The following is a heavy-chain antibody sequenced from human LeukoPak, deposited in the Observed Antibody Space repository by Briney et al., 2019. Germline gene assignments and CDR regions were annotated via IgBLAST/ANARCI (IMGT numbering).Heavy chain of an antibody. CDR2: IWYDGSNK. Sequence: GGSLRLSCAASGFTFSSYGMHWVHQAPGKGLEWVAVIWYDGSNKYYADSVKGRFTISRDSSKNTLYLQMNSLRAEDTAVYYCASYCSSTSCSPSDAFDIWGQGTMVTVSS. D-gene: IGHD2-2*01. CDR1: GFTFSSYG. J-gene: IGHJ3*02. V-gene: IGHV3-33*01. CDR3: ASYCSSTSCSPSDAFDI.